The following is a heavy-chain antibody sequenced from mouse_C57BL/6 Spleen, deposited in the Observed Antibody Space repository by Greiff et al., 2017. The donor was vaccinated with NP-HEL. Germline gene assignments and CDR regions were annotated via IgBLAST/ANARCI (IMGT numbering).Heavy chain of an antibody. Sequence: QVQLQQSGPELVKPGASVKISCKASGYSFTSYYIHWVKQRPGQGLEWIGWIYPGSGNTKYNEKFKGKATLTADTSSSTAYMQLSSLTSEDSAVYYCASPYYYGSSYGYAMDYWGQGTSVTVSS. CDR2: IYPGSGNT. CDR3: ASPYYYGSSYGYAMDY. V-gene: IGHV1-66*01. J-gene: IGHJ4*01. D-gene: IGHD1-1*01. CDR1: GYSFTSYY.